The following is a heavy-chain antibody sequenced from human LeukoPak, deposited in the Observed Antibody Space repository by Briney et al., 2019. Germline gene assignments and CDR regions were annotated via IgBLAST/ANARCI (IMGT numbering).Heavy chain of an antibody. CDR2: GIS. J-gene: IGHJ4*02. V-gene: IGHV4-59*01. D-gene: IGHD6-19*01. CDR3: ARAASSGSLLFDY. Sequence: GISNYNPSLKSRVIISVDSSKNQFSLKLTSVTAADTAVYYCARAASSGSLLFDYWGQGTLVTVSS.